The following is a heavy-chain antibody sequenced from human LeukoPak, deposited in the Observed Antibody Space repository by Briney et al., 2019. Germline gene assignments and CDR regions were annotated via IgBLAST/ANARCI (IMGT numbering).Heavy chain of an antibody. J-gene: IGHJ3*02. Sequence: GGSLRLSCAASGFTFSSYGMHWVRQAPGKGLEWVSAISGSGGSTYYADSVKGRFTISRDNSKNTLYLQMNSLRAEDTAVYYCAKDLTIFTGRGLAFDIWGQGTMVTVSS. CDR3: AKDLTIFTGRGLAFDI. V-gene: IGHV3-23*01. CDR1: GFTFSSYG. D-gene: IGHD3-3*01. CDR2: ISGSGGST.